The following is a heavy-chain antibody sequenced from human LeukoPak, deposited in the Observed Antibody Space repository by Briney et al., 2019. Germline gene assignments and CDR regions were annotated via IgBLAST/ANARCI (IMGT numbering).Heavy chain of an antibody. CDR1: GFTLRGYG. Sequence: GGSLRLSCAASGFTLRGYGMHWVRQAPGKGLEWVAFIRYDGSDKSYADSVKGRFTISRDNAKNSLYLQMNSLRAEDTAVYYCARFIAAPYYFDYWGRGTLVTVSS. CDR2: IRYDGSDK. J-gene: IGHJ4*02. CDR3: ARFIAAPYYFDY. D-gene: IGHD6-13*01. V-gene: IGHV3-30*02.